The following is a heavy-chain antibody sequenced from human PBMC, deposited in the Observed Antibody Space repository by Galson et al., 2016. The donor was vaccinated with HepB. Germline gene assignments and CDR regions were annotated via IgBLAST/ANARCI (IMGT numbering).Heavy chain of an antibody. CDR3: AKSKYYDTFDY. Sequence: SLRLSCAVSGFTFSRYGMSWVRQSPGKGLEWVSAISGSGTSTFYADSVKGRFTFSRDNSKNTVYLQMNSLRAEDTAVYYCAKSKYYDTFDYWGQGTLVIVSS. J-gene: IGHJ4*02. D-gene: IGHD3-22*01. CDR2: ISGSGTST. CDR1: GFTFSRYG. V-gene: IGHV3-23*01.